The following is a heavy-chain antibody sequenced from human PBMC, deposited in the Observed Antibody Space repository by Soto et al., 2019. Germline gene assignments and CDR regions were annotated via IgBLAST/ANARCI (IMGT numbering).Heavy chain of an antibody. J-gene: IGHJ6*02. D-gene: IGHD3-3*01. CDR3: ARAHDYDFWSGFLFYGMDV. V-gene: IGHV3-23*01. CDR2: ISSTGGST. Sequence: GGSLRLSCAASRFTFSNYAMSWVRQAPGKGLEWVSGISSTGGSTYYADSVKGRFTISRDNSKNTLDLQMSSLRAEDTAIYYCARAHDYDFWSGFLFYGMDVWGQGTTVTVSS. CDR1: RFTFSNYA.